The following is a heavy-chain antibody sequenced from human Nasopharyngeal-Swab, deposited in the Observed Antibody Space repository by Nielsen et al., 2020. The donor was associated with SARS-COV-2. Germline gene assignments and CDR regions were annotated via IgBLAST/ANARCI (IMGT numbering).Heavy chain of an antibody. Sequence: WIRQPPGKGLEWIGEINHSGSTNYNPSLKSRVTISVDTSKNQFSLKLSSMTAADTAVYYCAVYCSSTSCYGSYYFDYWGQGTLVTVSS. D-gene: IGHD2-2*01. CDR2: INHSGST. V-gene: IGHV4-34*01. J-gene: IGHJ4*02. CDR3: AVYCSSTSCYGSYYFDY.